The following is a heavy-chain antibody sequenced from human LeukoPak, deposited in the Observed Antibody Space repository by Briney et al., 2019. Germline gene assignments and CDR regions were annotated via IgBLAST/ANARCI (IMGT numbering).Heavy chain of an antibody. CDR1: GYSFTSYW. CDR3: ARRIYYDSSGYGLDY. Sequence: GESLKISCKGSGYSFTSYWIGWVRQMPGKGLEWMGIIYPGDSDTRYSPSLQGQVTISADKSISTAYLQWSSLKASDTAIYYCARRIYYDSSGYGLDYWGQGILVTVSS. V-gene: IGHV5-51*01. D-gene: IGHD3-22*01. J-gene: IGHJ4*02. CDR2: IYPGDSDT.